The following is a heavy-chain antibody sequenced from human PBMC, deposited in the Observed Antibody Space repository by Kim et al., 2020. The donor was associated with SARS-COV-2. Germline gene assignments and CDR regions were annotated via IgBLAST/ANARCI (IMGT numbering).Heavy chain of an antibody. Sequence: SETLSLTCTVSGGPISSYYWSWIRQPPGKGLEWIGYIYYSGSTNYNPSLKSRVTISVDTSKNQFSLKLSSVTAADTAVYYCARDSRPFSHFDYWGQGTLVTVSS. V-gene: IGHV4-59*01. CDR2: IYYSGST. J-gene: IGHJ4*02. CDR1: GGPISSYY. CDR3: ARDSRPFSHFDY.